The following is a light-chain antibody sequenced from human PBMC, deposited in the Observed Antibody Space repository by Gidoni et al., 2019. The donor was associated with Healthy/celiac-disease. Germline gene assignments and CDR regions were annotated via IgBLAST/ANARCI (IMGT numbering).Light chain of an antibody. CDR3: QQCYSTPPT. V-gene: IGKV4-1*01. Sequence: DIVMTQSPDSLVVSLGERATINCKSSQSVLSSSNNKNYLAWYQQKPGHPPKLLIYWASTRESGVPDRFSGSGSGTDFTLTISGLQAEDVAVYYCQQCYSTPPTFGQGTKVEIK. CDR2: WAS. CDR1: QSVLSSSNNKNY. J-gene: IGKJ1*01.